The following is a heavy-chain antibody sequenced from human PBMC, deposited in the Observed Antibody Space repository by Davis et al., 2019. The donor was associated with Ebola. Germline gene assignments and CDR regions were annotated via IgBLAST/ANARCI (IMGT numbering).Heavy chain of an antibody. CDR3: AKALWFGELWPLDY. V-gene: IGHV3-33*06. Sequence: GESLKISCAASGFTFSSYGMHWVRQAPGKGLEWVAVIWYDGSNKYYADSVKGRFTISRDNSKNTLYLQMNSLRAEDTAVYYCAKALWFGELWPLDYWGQGTLVTVSS. D-gene: IGHD3-10*01. J-gene: IGHJ4*02. CDR1: GFTFSSYG. CDR2: IWYDGSNK.